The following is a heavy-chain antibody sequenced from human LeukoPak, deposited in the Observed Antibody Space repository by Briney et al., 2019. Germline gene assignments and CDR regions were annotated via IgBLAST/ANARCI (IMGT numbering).Heavy chain of an antibody. Sequence: ASVNVSFKASGYIFTSYDINWVRQATGQGLEWMGWMNPNSGNTGYAQKFQGRVTMTRNTSISTAYMELSSLRSEDTAVYYCARGGYSYGYYYGMDVWGQGTTVTVSS. V-gene: IGHV1-8*01. CDR3: ARGGYSYGYYYGMDV. D-gene: IGHD5-18*01. J-gene: IGHJ6*02. CDR1: GYIFTSYD. CDR2: MNPNSGNT.